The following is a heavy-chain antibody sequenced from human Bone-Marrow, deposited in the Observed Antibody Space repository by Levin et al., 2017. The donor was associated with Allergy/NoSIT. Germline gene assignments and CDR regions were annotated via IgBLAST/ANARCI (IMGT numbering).Heavy chain of an antibody. D-gene: IGHD3-22*01. J-gene: IGHJ2*01. V-gene: IGHV3-11*01. Sequence: PGGSLRLSCAASGFTFSDYWMVWIRQAPGKGLEWVSYISGDSSVIYYADSVQGRFTSSRDNAKNSLVLQMNSLRAEDTAVYYCARAAHYDSSSSQFEIRLNWYFDLWGRGTLVTVSS. CDR2: ISGDSSVI. CDR3: ARAAHYDSSSSQFEIRLNWYFDL. CDR1: GFTFSDYW.